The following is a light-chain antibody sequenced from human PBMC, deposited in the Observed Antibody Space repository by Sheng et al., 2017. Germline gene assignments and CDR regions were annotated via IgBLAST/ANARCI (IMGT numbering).Light chain of an antibody. CDR2: XVS. J-gene: IGLJ3*02. Sequence: QPASVSGSPGQSISISCTGTSSDVGYYNFVSWYQQHPGKAPKLMIYXVSNRPSGVSDRFSGSKSGNTASLTISGLQAEDEADYYCSSFSTNRIPVFGGGTKLTVL. V-gene: IGLV2-14*01. CDR3: SSFSTNRIPV. CDR1: SSDVGYYNF.